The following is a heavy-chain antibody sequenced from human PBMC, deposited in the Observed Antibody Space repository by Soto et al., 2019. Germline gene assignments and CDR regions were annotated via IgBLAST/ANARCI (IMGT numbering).Heavy chain of an antibody. Sequence: GGSLRLSCAASGFTFSSYSMNWVRQAPGKGLEWVSSISSSSSYIYYADSVKGRFTTSRDNAKNSLYLQMNSLRAEDTAVYYCARGRLEWELDHFDYWGQGTLVTVSS. D-gene: IGHD1-26*01. CDR1: GFTFSSYS. V-gene: IGHV3-21*01. CDR3: ARGRLEWELDHFDY. J-gene: IGHJ4*02. CDR2: ISSSSSYI.